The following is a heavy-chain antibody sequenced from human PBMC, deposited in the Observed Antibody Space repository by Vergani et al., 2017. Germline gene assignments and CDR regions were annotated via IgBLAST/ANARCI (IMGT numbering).Heavy chain of an antibody. J-gene: IGHJ4*02. CDR3: ARGGYYYVSSGYIDY. CDR2: MWYDGSNK. CDR1: GFTFSSYG. Sequence: VQLVESGGGVVQPGRSLRLSCAASGFTFSSYGMHWVRQAPGKGLEWVAVMWYDGSNKYYADSVKGRFTISRDNSKNTLYLQMNSLRAEDTAVYYCARGGYYYVSSGYIDYWGQGTLVTVSS. D-gene: IGHD3-22*01. V-gene: IGHV3-33*01.